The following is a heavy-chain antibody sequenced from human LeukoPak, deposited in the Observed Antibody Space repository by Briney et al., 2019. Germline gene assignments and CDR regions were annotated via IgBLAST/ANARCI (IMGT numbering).Heavy chain of an antibody. CDR1: GFTFSTYS. CDR2: ISGSSYYI. CDR3: ARGGGAFDI. J-gene: IGHJ3*02. Sequence: GGSLRLSCVGSGFTFSTYSMNWVRQAPGKGLEWVSSISGSSYYIYYADSVKGRFTISRDNAKNSLCLQMNSLRAEDTAVYYCARGGGAFDIWGLGTMVTVSS. D-gene: IGHD3-16*01. V-gene: IGHV3-21*01.